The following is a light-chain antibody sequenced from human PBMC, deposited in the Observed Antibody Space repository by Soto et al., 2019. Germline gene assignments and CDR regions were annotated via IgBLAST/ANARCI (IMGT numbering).Light chain of an antibody. Sequence: QSALTQPASVSGSPGQSITISCTGTSSDISGNNYVSWYQHHPGKAPKLMIYEVSNRPSGVSNRFSGSKSGNTASLTISGLQAEDEADYYCSSYTSSSIPWVFGGGTKETVL. CDR3: SSYTSSSIPWV. J-gene: IGLJ3*02. CDR1: SSDISGNNY. CDR2: EVS. V-gene: IGLV2-14*01.